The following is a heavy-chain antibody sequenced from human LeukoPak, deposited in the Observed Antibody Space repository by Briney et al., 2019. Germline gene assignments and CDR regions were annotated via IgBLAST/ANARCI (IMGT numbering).Heavy chain of an antibody. CDR2: INSDGSST. D-gene: IGHD5-12*01. J-gene: IGHJ4*02. V-gene: IGHV3-74*01. CDR1: GFTFSSYW. CDR3: ARALSGYDLFDY. Sequence: GGSLRLCCAASGFTFSSYWMHWVRQAPGKGLVWVSRINSDGSSTSYADSVKGRFTISRDNAKNTLYLQMNSLRAEDTAVYYCARALSGYDLFDYWGQGTLVTVSS.